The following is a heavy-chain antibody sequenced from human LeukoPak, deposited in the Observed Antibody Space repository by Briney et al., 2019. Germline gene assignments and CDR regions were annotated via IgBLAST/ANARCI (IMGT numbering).Heavy chain of an antibody. D-gene: IGHD6-13*01. CDR2: INPNSGGT. CDR3: ARSRSLLIAAAVY. Sequence: ASVKASCKASGYTFTGYYMHWVRQAPGQGLEWMGWINPNSGGTNYAQKFQGRVTMTRDTSISTAYMELSRLRSDDTAVYYCARSRSLLIAAAVYWGQGTLVTVSS. J-gene: IGHJ4*02. CDR1: GYTFTGYY. V-gene: IGHV1-2*02.